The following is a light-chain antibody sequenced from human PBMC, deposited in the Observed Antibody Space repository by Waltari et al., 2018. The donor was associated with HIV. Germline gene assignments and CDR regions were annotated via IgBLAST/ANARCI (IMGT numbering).Light chain of an antibody. CDR3: QSYDSSLSGVV. J-gene: IGLJ2*01. CDR2: GNS. Sequence: QSVLTQPPSVSGAPGQRVTISCTGSSSNIGAGYDVHWYQQLPGTAPKLLIYGNSNRPSGGPDRVSGSKSGTSASQAITGLQAEDEADYYCQSYDSSLSGVVFGGGTKLTVL. CDR1: SSNIGAGYD. V-gene: IGLV1-40*01.